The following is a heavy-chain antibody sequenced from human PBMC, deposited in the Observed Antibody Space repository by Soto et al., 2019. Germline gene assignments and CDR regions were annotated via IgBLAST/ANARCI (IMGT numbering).Heavy chain of an antibody. D-gene: IGHD4-17*01. CDR1: SGSISSSNW. CDR3: ARSMGTVTTAGYNWFDP. Sequence: SETLSLTCAVSSGSISSSNWWSWVRQPPGKGLEWIGEIYHSGSTNYNPSLKSRVTISVDKSKNQFSLKLSSVTAADTAVYYCARSMGTVTTAGYNWFDPWGQGTLVTVSS. J-gene: IGHJ5*02. CDR2: IYHSGST. V-gene: IGHV4-4*02.